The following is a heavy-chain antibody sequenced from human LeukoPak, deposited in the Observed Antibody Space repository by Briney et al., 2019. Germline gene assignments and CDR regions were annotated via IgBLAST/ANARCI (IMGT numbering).Heavy chain of an antibody. J-gene: IGHJ6*02. V-gene: IGHV5-51*01. D-gene: IGHD3-22*01. CDR2: IYPGDSDT. CDR3: ARQMLYYDSSGVGMDV. Sequence: EPLKISCKGSGYSFTSYWIGWVRQMPGKGLEWMGIIYPGDSDTRYSPSFQGQVTISADKSISTAYLQWSSLKASDTAMYYCARQMLYYDSSGVGMDVWGQGTTVTVSS. CDR1: GYSFTSYW.